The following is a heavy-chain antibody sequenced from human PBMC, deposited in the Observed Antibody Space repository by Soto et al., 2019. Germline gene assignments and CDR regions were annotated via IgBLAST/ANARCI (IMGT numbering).Heavy chain of an antibody. CDR1: GGSISSGGYY. J-gene: IGHJ1*01. V-gene: IGHV4-31*03. D-gene: IGHD4-17*01. CDR2: IYYSGST. Sequence: SETLSLTCTVSGGSISSGGYYWSWIRQHPGKGLEWIGYIYYSGSTYYNPSLKSRVTISVDTSKNQFSLKLSSVTAADTAVYYCARGGDYGDYAYFQHWGQGTLVTVSS. CDR3: ARGGDYGDYAYFQH.